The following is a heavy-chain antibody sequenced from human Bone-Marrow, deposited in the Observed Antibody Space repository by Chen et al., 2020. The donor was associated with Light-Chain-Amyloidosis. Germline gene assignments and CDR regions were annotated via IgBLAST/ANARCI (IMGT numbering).Heavy chain of an antibody. CDR3: ARGGYYYDSSGYQPPGFSCGSSSYSGMDV. J-gene: IGHJ6*02. CDR2: ISYDGSNK. D-gene: IGHD3-22*01. Sequence: GFTFSSYAMHWVRQAPGKGLEWVAVISYDGSNKYYADSVKGRFTISRDNSKNTLYLQMNSLRAEDTAVYYCARGGYYYDSSGYQPPGFSCGSSSYSGMDVWGQGTTVTVSS. CDR1: GFTFSSYA. V-gene: IGHV3-30-3*01.